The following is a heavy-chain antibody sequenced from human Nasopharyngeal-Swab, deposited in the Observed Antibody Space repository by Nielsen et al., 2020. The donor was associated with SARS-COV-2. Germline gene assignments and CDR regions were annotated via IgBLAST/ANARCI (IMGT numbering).Heavy chain of an antibody. Sequence: ASVKVSCKASGYTFTSYAMHWVRQAPGQRLEWMGWINAGNGNTKYSQKFQGRVTITRDTSARTAYMELSSMRSEDTAVYYCARVEAGYSSGGPYYYYGMDVWGQGTTVTVSS. CDR2: INAGNGNT. V-gene: IGHV1-3*01. D-gene: IGHD6-19*01. CDR3: ARVEAGYSSGGPYYYYGMDV. J-gene: IGHJ6*02. CDR1: GYTFTSYA.